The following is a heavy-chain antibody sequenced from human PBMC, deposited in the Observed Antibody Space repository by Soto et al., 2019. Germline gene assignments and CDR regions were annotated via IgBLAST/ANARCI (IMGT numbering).Heavy chain of an antibody. CDR3: ARHYAGLITMVRGVIRYFDL. V-gene: IGHV4-59*08. D-gene: IGHD3-10*01. J-gene: IGHJ2*01. CDR1: GGSISSYY. CDR2: IYYSGST. Sequence: QVQLQESGPGLVKPSETLSLTCTVSGGSISSYYWSWIRQPPGKGLEWIGYIYYSGSTNYNPSLKRRVTISVDTSKNQFSLKLSSVTAADTAVYYCARHYAGLITMVRGVIRYFDLWGRGTLVTVSS.